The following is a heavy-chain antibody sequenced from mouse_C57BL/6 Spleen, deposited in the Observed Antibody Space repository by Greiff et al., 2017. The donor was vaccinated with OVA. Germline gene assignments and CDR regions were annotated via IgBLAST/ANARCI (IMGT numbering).Heavy chain of an antibody. Sequence: LEESGPELVKPGASVKLSCKASGYTFTSYDINWVKQRPGQGLEWIGWIYPRDGSTKYNEKFKGKATLTVDTSSSTAYMELHSLTSEDSAVYFCARADYYGSSPFAYWGQGTLVTVSA. J-gene: IGHJ3*01. CDR1: GYTFTSYD. D-gene: IGHD1-1*01. V-gene: IGHV1-85*01. CDR3: ARADYYGSSPFAY. CDR2: IYPRDGST.